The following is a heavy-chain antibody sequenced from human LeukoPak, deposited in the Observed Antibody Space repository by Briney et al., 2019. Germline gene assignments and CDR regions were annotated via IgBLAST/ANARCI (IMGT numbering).Heavy chain of an antibody. CDR1: GFTFSNAW. Sequence: PGGSLRLPCAASGFTFSNAWMSWVRQAPGKGLEWVGRIKSKTDGGTTDYAAPVKGRFTISRDDSKNTLYLQMNSLKTEDTAVYYCTTEPTGDYFDYWGQGTLVTVSS. CDR2: IKSKTDGGTT. J-gene: IGHJ4*02. V-gene: IGHV3-15*01. CDR3: TTEPTGDYFDY. D-gene: IGHD7-27*01.